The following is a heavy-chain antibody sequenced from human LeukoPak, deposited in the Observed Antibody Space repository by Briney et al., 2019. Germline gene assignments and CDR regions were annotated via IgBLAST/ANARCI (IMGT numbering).Heavy chain of an antibody. V-gene: IGHV1-8*01. J-gene: IGHJ4*02. D-gene: IGHD3-22*01. CDR3: ARRRYYYDSSGYEQYYFDY. CDR2: MNPNSGNT. CDR1: GYTFTSYD. Sequence: ASVKVSCKASGYTFTSYDINWMRQATGQGLEWMGWMNPNSGNTGCAQKFQGRVTMTRNTSISTAYMELSSLRSEDTAVYYCARRRYYYDSSGYEQYYFDYWGQGTLVTVSS.